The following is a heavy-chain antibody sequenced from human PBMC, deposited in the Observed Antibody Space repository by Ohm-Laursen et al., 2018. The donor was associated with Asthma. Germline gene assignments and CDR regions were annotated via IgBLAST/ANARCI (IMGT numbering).Heavy chain of an antibody. CDR2: IWYDGSNK. D-gene: IGHD1-26*01. CDR3: ARDRIVGATDAFDI. J-gene: IGHJ3*02. CDR1: GFTFSSYG. Sequence: SLRLSCSAAGFTFSSYGMHWVRQAPGKGLEWVAVIWYDGSNKYYADSVKGRFTISRDNSKNTLYLQMNSLRAEDTAVYYCARDRIVGATDAFDIWGQGTMVTVSS. V-gene: IGHV3-33*01.